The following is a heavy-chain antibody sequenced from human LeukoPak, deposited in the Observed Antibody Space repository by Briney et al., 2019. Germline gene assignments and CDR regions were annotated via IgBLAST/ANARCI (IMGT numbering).Heavy chain of an antibody. CDR3: ARTSYGSGNSWFDP. V-gene: IGHV1-24*01. J-gene: IGHJ5*02. CDR2: FDYEDGER. Sequence: ASVKVSCKVSGYTLNELSIQWVRQAPGKGLEWMGGFDYEDGERIYAQKLQGRVTMTTDTSTSTAYMELRSLRSDDTAVYYCARTSYGSGNSWFDPWGQGTLVTVSS. D-gene: IGHD3-10*01. CDR1: GYTLNELS.